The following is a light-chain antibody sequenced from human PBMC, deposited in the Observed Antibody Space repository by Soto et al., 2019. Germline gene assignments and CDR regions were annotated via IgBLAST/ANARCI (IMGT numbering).Light chain of an antibody. J-gene: IGKJ4*01. V-gene: IGKV1-39*01. CDR2: AAS. Sequence: IQMTQAASSLSASVGDRVAITCRANQTISNYLIWYQQTPGKAPKLLIYAASNLQSGVPSRFSGSGSGTDFTLTISSLQPEDFATYYCQQSYGTPLTFGGGTKVEIK. CDR3: QQSYGTPLT. CDR1: QTISNY.